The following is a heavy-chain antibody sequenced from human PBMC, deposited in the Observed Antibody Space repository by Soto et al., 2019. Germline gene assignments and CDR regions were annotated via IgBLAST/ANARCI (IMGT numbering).Heavy chain of an antibody. CDR2: VKPDGNEK. D-gene: IGHD5-12*01. CDR1: GFTFSNYW. J-gene: IGHJ3*02. Sequence: MQLVESGGGLVQPGGSVRLSCAASGFTFSNYWMSWVRQAPGKGLEWVANVKPDGNEKFYVDSVKGRFAMSRDNAKNSLYLQMSGLTVEDTAVYYCARGHLYVNSGPFADDFDIWGQGTMVTVSS. V-gene: IGHV3-7*02. CDR3: ARGHLYVNSGPFADDFDI.